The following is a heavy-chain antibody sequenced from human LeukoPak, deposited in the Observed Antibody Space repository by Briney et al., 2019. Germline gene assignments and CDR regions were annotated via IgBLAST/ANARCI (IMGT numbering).Heavy chain of an antibody. J-gene: IGHJ3*02. D-gene: IGHD3-22*01. V-gene: IGHV1-2*02. Sequence: APVKDSCKTSGYTFTGYYIQWVRQAPGQGLEWMGWINPNSGGASYVQKFQGRVTMTSDTSISTAYMELSSLRSDDTAVYYCARDSRNYYDSRGGGDEAFDIWGQGTMVTVSS. CDR2: INPNSGGA. CDR1: GYTFTGYY. CDR3: ARDSRNYYDSRGGGDEAFDI.